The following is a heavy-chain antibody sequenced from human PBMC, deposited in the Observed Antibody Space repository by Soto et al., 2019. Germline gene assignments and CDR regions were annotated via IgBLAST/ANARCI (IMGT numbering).Heavy chain of an antibody. CDR1: GDTFSGYA. CDR3: PRAPELCYVEGVVHRGRNYAIDV. D-gene: IGHD3-16*01. Sequence: ASVKVSCKASGDTFSGYALPWVRKATGEGLEWMGWVSPGSGSRGYAGGFQGRVKVTWDRSTTKTYMDLSRLRSEDAAVYYCPRAPELCYVEGVVHRGRNYAIDV. J-gene: IGHJ6*01. V-gene: IGHV1-8*01. CDR2: VSPGSGSR.